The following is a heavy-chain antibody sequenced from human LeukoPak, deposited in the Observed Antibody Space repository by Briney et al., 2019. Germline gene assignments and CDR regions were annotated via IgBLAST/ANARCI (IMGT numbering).Heavy chain of an antibody. Sequence: SVKVSCKASGGTFISYAISWVRQAPGQGLEWMGRIIPIFGTANYAQKFQGRVTFTTDESTSTAYMELSSLRSEDTAVYYCAGTLAYCGGDCSDFDYWGQGTLVTVSS. D-gene: IGHD2-21*02. CDR1: GGTFISYA. CDR2: IIPIFGTA. J-gene: IGHJ4*02. CDR3: AGTLAYCGGDCSDFDY. V-gene: IGHV1-69*05.